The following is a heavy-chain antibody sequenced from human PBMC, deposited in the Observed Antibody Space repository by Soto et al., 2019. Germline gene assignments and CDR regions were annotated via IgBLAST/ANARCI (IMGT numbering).Heavy chain of an antibody. Sequence: PGGSLRLSCAASGFTFSSYWMSWVRQAPGKGLEWVANIKQDGSEKYYVDSVKGRFTISRDNAKNSLYLQMNSLRAEDTAVYYCARDLGDCSSTSCYSPINWFDPWGQGTLVTVSS. V-gene: IGHV3-7*03. J-gene: IGHJ5*02. CDR2: IKQDGSEK. CDR1: GFTFSSYW. CDR3: ARDLGDCSSTSCYSPINWFDP. D-gene: IGHD2-2*01.